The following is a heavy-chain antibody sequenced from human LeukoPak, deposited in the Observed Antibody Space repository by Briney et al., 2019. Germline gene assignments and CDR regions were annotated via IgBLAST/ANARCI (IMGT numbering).Heavy chain of an antibody. V-gene: IGHV3-7*03. D-gene: IGHD4-17*01. J-gene: IGHJ4*02. CDR1: GFLFSTYW. CDR2: IKRAGSEK. Sequence: GGSLRLSCAASGFLFSTYWMTWVRQAPGKGLEWVANIKRAGSEKYYVDSVTGRFTIFRDNAKNLLYLQINSLRAEDTAVYYCARGYGDYGLWGQGTLVTVSS. CDR3: ARGYGDYGL.